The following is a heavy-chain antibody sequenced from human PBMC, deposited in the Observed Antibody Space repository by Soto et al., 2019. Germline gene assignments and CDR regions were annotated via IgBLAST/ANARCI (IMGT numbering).Heavy chain of an antibody. CDR1: GYSFTSYW. CDR2: IDPSDSYT. Sequence: PGESLKISCKGSGYSFTSYWISWVRQMPGKGLEWMGRIDPSDSYTNYSPSFQGHVTISADKSISTAYLQWSSLKASDTAMYYCARRDPARRLFDPWGQGTLVTVSS. D-gene: IGHD6-25*01. CDR3: ARRDPARRLFDP. J-gene: IGHJ5*02. V-gene: IGHV5-10-1*01.